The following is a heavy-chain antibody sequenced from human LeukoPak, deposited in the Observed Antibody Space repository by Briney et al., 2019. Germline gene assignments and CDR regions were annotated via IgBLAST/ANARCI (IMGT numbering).Heavy chain of an antibody. J-gene: IGHJ4*02. CDR3: ARDEVGRIVLSL. V-gene: IGHV4-39*07. CDR1: GGSISSSSYY. CDR2: IYYSGST. Sequence: SETLSLTCTVSGGSISSSSYYWGWIRQPPGKGLEWIGSIYYSGSTYYNLSLKSRVTISLDTSKNQFSLKLSSVTAADTAVYYCARDEVGRIVLSLWGQGTLVTVSS. D-gene: IGHD2-8*02.